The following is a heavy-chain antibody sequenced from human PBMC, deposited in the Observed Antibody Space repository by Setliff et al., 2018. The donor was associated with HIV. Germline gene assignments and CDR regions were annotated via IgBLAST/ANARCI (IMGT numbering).Heavy chain of an antibody. D-gene: IGHD1-26*01. CDR3: ARGSIGLGSYRNAYYFDF. V-gene: IGHV4-59*12. CDR1: GDSISSYY. CDR2: LYHSGST. J-gene: IGHJ4*02. Sequence: SETLSLTCTVSGDSISSYYWSWIRQPPGKGLECIGHLYHSGSTHYSPSLKSRVTMSVATSENQFSLKVTPVTAADTAVYYCARGSIGLGSYRNAYYFDFWGQGVLVTVSS.